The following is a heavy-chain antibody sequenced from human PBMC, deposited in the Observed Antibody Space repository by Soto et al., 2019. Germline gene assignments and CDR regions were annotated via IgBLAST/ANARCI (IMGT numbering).Heavy chain of an antibody. D-gene: IGHD3-16*01. CDR2: INNSGDT. Sequence: GGSLRLSCAVSGFSFGSYAMSWVRQSPGRGLEWVSIINNSGDTYYADSVKGRFTISRDDSKNTLLLQMNSLRAEDTAVYYCVKDRMAYDSVWDPFDIWGQGTMVTVSS. V-gene: IGHV3-23*01. J-gene: IGHJ3*02. CDR3: VKDRMAYDSVWDPFDI. CDR1: GFSFGSYA.